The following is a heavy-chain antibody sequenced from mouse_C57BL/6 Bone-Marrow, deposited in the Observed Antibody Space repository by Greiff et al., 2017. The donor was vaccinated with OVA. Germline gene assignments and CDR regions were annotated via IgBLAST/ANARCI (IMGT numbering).Heavy chain of an antibody. CDR1: GFTFSSYG. D-gene: IGHD3-2*02. J-gene: IGHJ4*01. V-gene: IGHV5-6*01. CDR3: ARQSSGEAMDY. CDR2: ISSGGSYT. Sequence: EVKVVESGGDLVKPGGSLKLSCAASGFTFSSYGMSWVRQTPDKRLEWVATISSGGSYTYYPDSVKGRFTISRDNAKNTLYLQMSSLKSEDTAMYYCARQSSGEAMDYWGQGTSVTVSS.